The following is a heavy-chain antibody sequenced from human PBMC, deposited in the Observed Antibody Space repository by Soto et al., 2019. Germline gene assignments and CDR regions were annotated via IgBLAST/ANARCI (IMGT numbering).Heavy chain of an antibody. J-gene: IGHJ3*02. CDR3: AKDLGYYGSGSYYNDAFDIPCAFDI. V-gene: IGHV3-23*01. CDR2: ISGSGGST. Sequence: PGGSLRLSCAASGFTFSSYAMSWVRQAPGKGLEWVSAISGSGGSTYYADSVKGRFTISRDNSKNTLYLQMNSLRAEDTAVYYCAKDLGYYGSGSYYNDAFDIPCAFDIWGQGTMVTVSS. D-gene: IGHD3-10*01. CDR1: GFTFSSYA.